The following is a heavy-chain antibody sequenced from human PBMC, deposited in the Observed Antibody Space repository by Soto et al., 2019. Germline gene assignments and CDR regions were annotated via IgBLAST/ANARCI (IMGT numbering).Heavy chain of an antibody. J-gene: IGHJ6*02. Sequence: QVQLVESGGGVVQPGRSLRLSCAASGFTFSSYGMHWVRQAPGKGLEWVAVISYDGSNKYYADYVKGRFTISRDNSKNTLYLQMNSLRAEDTAVYYCAKDSRQQWLPDYYYYGMDVWGQGTTVTVSS. CDR2: ISYDGSNK. D-gene: IGHD6-19*01. V-gene: IGHV3-30*18. CDR1: GFTFSSYG. CDR3: AKDSRQQWLPDYYYYGMDV.